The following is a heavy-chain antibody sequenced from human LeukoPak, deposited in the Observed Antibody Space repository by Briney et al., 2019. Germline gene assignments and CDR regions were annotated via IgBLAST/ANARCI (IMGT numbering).Heavy chain of an antibody. CDR2: ISGSGGGT. J-gene: IGHJ6*02. D-gene: IGHD4-11*01. CDR3: AKLTTPINPKNGMDV. Sequence: GGSLRLSCAASGFTFSSYAMSWVRQAPGKGLEWVSAISGSGGGTYYADSVKGRFTISRDNSKNTLYLQMNSLRAEDTAVYYCAKLTTPINPKNGMDVWGQGTTVTVSS. CDR1: GFTFSSYA. V-gene: IGHV3-23*01.